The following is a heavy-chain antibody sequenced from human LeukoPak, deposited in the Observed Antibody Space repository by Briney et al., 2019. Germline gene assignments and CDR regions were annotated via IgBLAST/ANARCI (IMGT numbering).Heavy chain of an antibody. CDR2: IYSGGST. V-gene: IGHV3-66*01. CDR3: ARGSYSDHGDY. D-gene: IGHD3-10*01. Sequence: GGSLRLSCAASGFSVRSNYMNWVRQAPGKGLEWVSVIYSGGSTSYADSVKGRFTISRDNSKNTLYLQMNSLRAEDTAVYYCARGSYSDHGDYWGQGTLVTVSS. CDR1: GFSVRSNY. J-gene: IGHJ4*02.